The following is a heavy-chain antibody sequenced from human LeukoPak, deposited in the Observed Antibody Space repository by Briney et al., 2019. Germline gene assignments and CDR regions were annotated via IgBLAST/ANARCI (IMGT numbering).Heavy chain of an antibody. CDR2: IRYDGSNK. J-gene: IGHJ4*02. CDR1: GFTFSSYG. CDR3: AKPLGPGRIAAAGLVY. Sequence: GGSLRLSCAASGFTFSSYGMHWVRQAPGKGLEWVAFIRYDGSNKYYADSVKGRFTISRDNSKNTLYLQMNRLRAEDTAVYYCAKPLGPGRIAAAGLVYWGQGTLVTVSS. D-gene: IGHD6-13*01. V-gene: IGHV3-30*02.